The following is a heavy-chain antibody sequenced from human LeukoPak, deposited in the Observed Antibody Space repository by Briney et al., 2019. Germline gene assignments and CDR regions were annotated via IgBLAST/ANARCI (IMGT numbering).Heavy chain of an antibody. CDR1: GFSVSNNY. V-gene: IGHV3-53*01. Sequence: PGGSLRLSCVVSGFSVSNNYIIWVRQAPGNGLERVSVIYGDGRTSHSASVRGRFTISRDNSKNTLYLQMNSLRAEDTAVYYCATDPNWGMHHWGQGVLVTVSS. D-gene: IGHD7-27*01. CDR3: ATDPNWGMHH. J-gene: IGHJ5*02. CDR2: IYGDGRT.